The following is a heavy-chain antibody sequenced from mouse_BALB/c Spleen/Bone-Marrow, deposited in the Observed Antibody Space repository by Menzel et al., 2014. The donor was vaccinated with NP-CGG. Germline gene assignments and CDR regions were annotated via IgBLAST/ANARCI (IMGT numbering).Heavy chain of an antibody. V-gene: IGHV1-80*01. CDR1: GYAFSTYW. CDR2: IYPGDGDT. Sequence: QVQLQQSGAELVRPGSSVKISCKSSGYAFSTYWINWVKQRPGQGLEWIGQIYPGDGDTDFNGKFKGKATLTADRSSNTAYMEFSSLTSGDSAVYFCARGGISVDYWGQGTTLTVSS. J-gene: IGHJ2*01. CDR3: ARGGISVDY.